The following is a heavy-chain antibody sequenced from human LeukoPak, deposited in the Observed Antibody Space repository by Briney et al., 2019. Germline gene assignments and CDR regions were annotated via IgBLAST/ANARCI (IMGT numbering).Heavy chain of an antibody. D-gene: IGHD3-22*01. J-gene: IGHJ4*02. CDR2: VNADNSNT. Sequence: ASVKVSCKASGFPFTSYAVHWVRQAPGQRLEWMGWVNADNSNTKYSQEFQGRVTITRDTSASTAYMDLNSLRSEDMAVYYCAVGDYYYDTRFDYWGQGTLVTVSS. V-gene: IGHV1-3*03. CDR1: GFPFTSYA. CDR3: AVGDYYYDTRFDY.